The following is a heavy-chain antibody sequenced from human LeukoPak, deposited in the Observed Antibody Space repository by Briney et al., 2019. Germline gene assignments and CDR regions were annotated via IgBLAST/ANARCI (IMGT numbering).Heavy chain of an antibody. J-gene: IGHJ4*02. CDR1: GFTFSSYA. CDR3: ARGSSCPD. D-gene: IGHD6-13*01. V-gene: IGHV3-30*04. Sequence: GGSLRLSWAASGFTFSSYAMHWVRQAPVKGLEWVAVISYDGSNKYYADSVKGRFTISRDNSKNTLYLQMNSLRAEDTAVYYCARGSSCPDWGQGTLVTVSS. CDR2: ISYDGSNK.